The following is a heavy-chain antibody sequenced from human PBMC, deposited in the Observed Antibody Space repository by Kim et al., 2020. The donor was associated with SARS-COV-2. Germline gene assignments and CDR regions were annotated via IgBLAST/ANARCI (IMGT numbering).Heavy chain of an antibody. CDR3: ARGIAARIYYYGMDV. V-gene: IGHV4-4*02. D-gene: IGHD6-6*01. Sequence: SETLSLTCAVSGGSISSSNWWSWVRQPPGKGLEWIGEIYHSGSTNYNPSLKSRVTISVDKSKNQFSLKLSSVTAADTAVYYCARGIAARIYYYGMDVWGQGTTVTVSS. CDR1: GGSISSSNW. CDR2: IYHSGST. J-gene: IGHJ6*02.